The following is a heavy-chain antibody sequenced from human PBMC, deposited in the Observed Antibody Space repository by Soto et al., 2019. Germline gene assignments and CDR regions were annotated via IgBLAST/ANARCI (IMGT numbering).Heavy chain of an antibody. CDR1: GLTFSGYA. CDR2: ISGSGGST. J-gene: IGHJ4*02. V-gene: IGHV3-23*01. D-gene: IGHD2-15*01. Sequence: GSLRLSCAASGLTFSGYAMSWVRQAPGKGLEWVSAISGSGGSTYFADSVKGRFTISRDNSKNTLYLQMKRLRAEDTAVYYCAKSYCSGGSCYFDYWGQGTLVTVSS. CDR3: AKSYCSGGSCYFDY.